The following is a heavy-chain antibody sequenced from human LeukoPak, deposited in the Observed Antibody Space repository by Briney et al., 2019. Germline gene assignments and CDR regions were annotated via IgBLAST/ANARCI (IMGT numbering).Heavy chain of an antibody. V-gene: IGHV6-1*01. D-gene: IGHD3-3*01. Sequence: SQTLSLTCAISGDSVSNNIATWNWVRQSPSRGLEWLGRTYYRSRWGNDYAISVKGRITINPDSSRNQVSLQLNSVTPEDTAVYSCVRNSDAYYGALDFWGRDPRSPPPQ. CDR2: TYYRSRWGN. CDR1: GDSVSNNIAT. J-gene: IGHJ4*02. CDR3: VRNSDAYYGALDF.